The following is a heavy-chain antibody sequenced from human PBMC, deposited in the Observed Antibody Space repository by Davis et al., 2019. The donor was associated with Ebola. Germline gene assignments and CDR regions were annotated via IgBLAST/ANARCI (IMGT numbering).Heavy chain of an antibody. Sequence: PGGSLRLSCAASGFTFSSYAMSWVRQAPGKGLEWVSAISGSGGSTYYADSVKGRFTISRDNSKNTLYLQMNSLRAEDTAVYYCAKDAWVGYCSSTSCSQDWFQHWGQGTLVTVSS. CDR1: GFTFSSYA. D-gene: IGHD2-2*01. CDR2: ISGSGGST. CDR3: AKDAWVGYCSSTSCSQDWFQH. J-gene: IGHJ1*01. V-gene: IGHV3-23*01.